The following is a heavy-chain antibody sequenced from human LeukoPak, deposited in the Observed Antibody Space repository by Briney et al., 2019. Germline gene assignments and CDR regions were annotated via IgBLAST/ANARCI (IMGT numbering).Heavy chain of an antibody. D-gene: IGHD6-19*01. V-gene: IGHV3-30*18. CDR1: GFTFSSYG. J-gene: IGHJ6*02. CDR2: ISYEGSNK. CDR3: AKDPRYSSGWYSVGSYYGMDV. Sequence: GGSLRLSCAASGFTFSSYGMHWVRQAPGKGLEWVAVISYEGSNKYYADSVKGRFTISRDNSKNTLYLQMNSLRAEDTAVYYCAKDPRYSSGWYSVGSYYGMDVWGQGTTVTVSS.